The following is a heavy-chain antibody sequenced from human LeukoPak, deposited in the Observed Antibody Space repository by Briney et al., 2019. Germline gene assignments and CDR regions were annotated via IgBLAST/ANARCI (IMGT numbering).Heavy chain of an antibody. V-gene: IGHV1-2*02. Sequence: GASVKVSCKASGYTFTGYYMHWVRQAPGQGLEWMGWVNPNSGGTNYAQKFQGRVTMTRDTSISIAYMELSRLRSNDTAVYYCARSSIAARPVYWGQGTLVTVSS. J-gene: IGHJ4*02. CDR3: ARSSIAARPVY. D-gene: IGHD6-6*01. CDR2: VNPNSGGT. CDR1: GYTFTGYY.